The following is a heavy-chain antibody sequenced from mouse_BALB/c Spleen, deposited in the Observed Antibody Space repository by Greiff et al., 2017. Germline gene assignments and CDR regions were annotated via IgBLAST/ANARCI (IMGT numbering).Heavy chain of an antibody. J-gene: IGHJ3*01. CDR2: ISSGGSYT. CDR1: GFTFSSYT. D-gene: IGHD2-1*01. Sequence: EVKLMESGGGLVKPGGSLKLSCAASGFTFSSYTMSWVRQTPEKRLEWVATISSGGSYTYYPDSVKGRFTISRDNAKNTLYLQMSSLKSEDTAMYYCTRDGNYRAWFAYWGQGTLVTVSA. CDR3: TRDGNYRAWFAY. V-gene: IGHV5-6-4*01.